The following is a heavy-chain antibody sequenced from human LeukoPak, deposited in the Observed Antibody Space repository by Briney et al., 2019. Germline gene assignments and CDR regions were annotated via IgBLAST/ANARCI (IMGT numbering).Heavy chain of an antibody. CDR3: ARLDILTRYDAFDI. J-gene: IGHJ3*02. Sequence: GESLKISCKGSGYSFTNHWIGWVRQMPGKGLEWMGIIYPGDSDTRYSPSFQGQVTISVDKSISTAYLQWSSLKASDTAMYYCARLDILTRYDAFDIWGQGTMVTVSS. D-gene: IGHD3-9*01. CDR1: GYSFTNHW. CDR2: IYPGDSDT. V-gene: IGHV5-51*01.